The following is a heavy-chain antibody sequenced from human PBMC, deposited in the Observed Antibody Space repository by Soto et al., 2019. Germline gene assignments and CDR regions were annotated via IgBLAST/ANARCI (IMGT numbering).Heavy chain of an antibody. CDR3: ARASNYTWFDP. D-gene: IGHD4-4*01. V-gene: IGHV4-30-4*01. J-gene: IGHJ5*02. Sequence: SETLSLTCTVSGGSISSGDYYWSWIRQPPGKGLEWIGYIYNSGSAYYNPSLKSRVTISVDTSKNQFSLKLSSVTAADTAMFYCARASNYTWFDPWGQGTLVTVS. CDR2: IYNSGSA. CDR1: GGSISSGDYY.